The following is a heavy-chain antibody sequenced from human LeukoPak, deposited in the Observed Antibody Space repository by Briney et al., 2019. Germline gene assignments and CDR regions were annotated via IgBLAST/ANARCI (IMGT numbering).Heavy chain of an antibody. J-gene: IGHJ5*02. Sequence: SDTLSLTCAVYGGSFSGYYWSWIRQPPGKGLEWIGEINHSGSTNYNPSLKSRVTISVDTSKNQFSLKLSSVTAADTAVYYCARGGDWFDPWGQGTLVTVTS. CDR1: GGSFSGYY. CDR2: INHSGST. V-gene: IGHV4-34*01. CDR3: ARGGDWFDP.